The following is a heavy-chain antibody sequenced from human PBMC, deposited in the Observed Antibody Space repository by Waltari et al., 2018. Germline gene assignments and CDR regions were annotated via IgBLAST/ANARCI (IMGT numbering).Heavy chain of an antibody. CDR3: ARHKYYSSLYDYYYYYGMDV. V-gene: IGHV4-39*01. J-gene: IGHJ6*02. CDR1: GGSISSSSYY. D-gene: IGHD4-4*01. Sequence: QLQLQESGPGLVKPSETLSLTCTVSGGSISSSSYYWGWIRQPPGKGLEWIGSIYYSGSTYYNPSLKGRVTRSVYTSKNQFSLKLSSVTAADTAVYYCARHKYYSSLYDYYYYYGMDVWGQGTTVTVSS. CDR2: IYYSGST.